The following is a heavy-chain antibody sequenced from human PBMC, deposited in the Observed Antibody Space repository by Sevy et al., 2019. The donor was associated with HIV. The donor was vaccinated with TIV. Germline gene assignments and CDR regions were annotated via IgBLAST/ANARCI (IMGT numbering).Heavy chain of an antibody. V-gene: IGHV3-13*01. Sequence: GGSLRLSCEASGFNINNYDLNWVRHVEGKGLEWVSVIGTSGDTYYSASVEGRLTTSRDNAKSSFYLHMHSLRAGDTAVYYCTREATGTGFDYWGQGTPVTVSS. CDR1: GFNINNYD. CDR3: TREATGTGFDY. J-gene: IGHJ4*02. D-gene: IGHD1-1*01. CDR2: IGTSGDT.